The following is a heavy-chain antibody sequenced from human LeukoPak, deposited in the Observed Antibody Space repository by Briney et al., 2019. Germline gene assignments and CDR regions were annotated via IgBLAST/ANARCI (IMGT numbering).Heavy chain of an antibody. Sequence: GGSLRLSCAASGLTFSSHWMHWVRQAPGKGLVWVCRIKSDGSATAYAESVKGRFTISRDNTKHTMYLQMNSLRVDDTAVYYRVREELEPSSHPFDPWGQGTLVTVSS. V-gene: IGHV3-74*01. CDR2: IKSDGSAT. CDR1: GLTFSSHW. J-gene: IGHJ5*02. D-gene: IGHD1-7*01. CDR3: VREELEPSSHPFDP.